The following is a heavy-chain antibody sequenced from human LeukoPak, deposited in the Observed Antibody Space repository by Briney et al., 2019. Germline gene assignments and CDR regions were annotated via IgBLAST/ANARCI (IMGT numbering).Heavy chain of an antibody. CDR2: ISGSGAST. CDR3: ATGRAIEVLSAFNY. Sequence: PGGSLRLSCAASEIIFSSYAMNWVRRAPGKGLEWLSAISGSGASTYYTDSVKGRFTISRDNSLDTVYLQVDSLRADDTAVYYCATGRAIEVLSAFNYWGQGTVVTVSS. J-gene: IGHJ4*02. CDR1: EIIFSSYA. V-gene: IGHV3-23*01. D-gene: IGHD2-15*01.